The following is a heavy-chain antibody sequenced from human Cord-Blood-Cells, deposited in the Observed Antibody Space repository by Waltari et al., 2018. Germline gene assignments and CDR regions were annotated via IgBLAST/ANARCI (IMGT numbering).Heavy chain of an antibody. D-gene: IGHD1-26*01. CDR3: ASKDSYNDY. J-gene: IGHJ4*02. CDR2: IYYSGST. V-gene: IGHV4-39*01. CDR1: GGSITSSSYY. Sequence: QLHESGPGLVKPSETLSLTRTVSGGSITSSSYYWGWIRQPPGRGLEWIGSIYYSGSTYYSLSIKIRVTMSMYTSKHQFALRLSSVTAADTAVYYCASKDSYNDYWGQGTLVTVSS.